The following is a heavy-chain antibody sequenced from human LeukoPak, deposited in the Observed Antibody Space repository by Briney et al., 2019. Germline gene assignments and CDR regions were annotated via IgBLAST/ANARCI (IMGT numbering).Heavy chain of an antibody. CDR3: ARGLRQAGLAPLEF. J-gene: IGHJ4*02. D-gene: IGHD3-10*01. Sequence: PGGSVRLSCAASGFSVSLYGMHWVRQAPGKGLEWVAFLRSDTNSEHYAVSVKGRSAISRDTSKDTLNLQMRSLRVEDTALYYCARGLRQAGLAPLEFWGQGTQVIVSS. V-gene: IGHV3-30*02. CDR1: GFSVSLYG. CDR2: LRSDTNSE.